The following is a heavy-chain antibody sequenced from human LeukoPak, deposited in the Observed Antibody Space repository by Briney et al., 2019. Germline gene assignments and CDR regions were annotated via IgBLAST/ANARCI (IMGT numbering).Heavy chain of an antibody. CDR3: ARPMAPLDGILAAAGTRLGFDP. D-gene: IGHD6-13*01. J-gene: IGHJ5*02. Sequence: ASVKVSCKASGYTFTSYAMHWVRQAPGQRLEWMGWINAGNGNTKYSQKFQGRVTITRDTSASTAYMELSSLRSEDTAVYYCARPMAPLDGILAAAGTRLGFDPWGQGTLVTVSS. V-gene: IGHV1-3*01. CDR2: INAGNGNT. CDR1: GYTFTSYA.